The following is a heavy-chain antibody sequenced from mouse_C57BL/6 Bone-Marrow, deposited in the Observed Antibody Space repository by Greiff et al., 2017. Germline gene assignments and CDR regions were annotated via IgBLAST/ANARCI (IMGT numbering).Heavy chain of an antibody. CDR3: ARGDGNYYYYAMDY. CDR1: GYTFTDHT. Sequence: QVQLQQPGAELVKPGASVKISCKVSGYTFTDHTIHWMKQRPEQGLEWIGYIYPRDGSTKYNEKFKGKATLTADKSSSTAYMQLNSLTSEDSAVYFCARGDGNYYYYAMDYWGQGTSVTVSS. D-gene: IGHD2-1*01. CDR2: IYPRDGST. J-gene: IGHJ4*01. V-gene: IGHV1-78*01.